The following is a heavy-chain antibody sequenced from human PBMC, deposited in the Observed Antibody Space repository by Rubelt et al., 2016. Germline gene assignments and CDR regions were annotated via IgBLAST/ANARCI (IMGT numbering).Heavy chain of an antibody. D-gene: IGHD6-19*01. CDR3: AGGQPPRYSSAE. Sequence: EVQLVESGGGLVQPGGSLRLSCAASGFTVGSDYMSWARQAPGKGLEWVSVIYDGGGTAYADSMKGRFTISRDNSKNTVYLQMNSLRAEDTAVYHCAGGQPPRYSSAEGGQGTLVTVSS. CDR1: GFTVGSDY. V-gene: IGHV3-66*01. CDR2: IYDGGGT. J-gene: IGHJ1*01.